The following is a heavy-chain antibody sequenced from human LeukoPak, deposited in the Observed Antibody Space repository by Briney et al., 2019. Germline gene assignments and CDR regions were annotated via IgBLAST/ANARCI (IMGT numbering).Heavy chain of an antibody. V-gene: IGHV5-51*01. CDR3: ASLQRTAVAEY. CDR1: GYSFTSYW. CDR2: IYPGDSDT. D-gene: IGHD6-19*01. Sequence: GESLKISCKGSGYSFTSYWIGWVRQMPGKGLGWTGIIYPGDSDTRYSPSFQGQVTISADKSISTAYLQWSSLKASDTAMYYCASLQRTAVAEYWGQGTLVTVSS. J-gene: IGHJ4*02.